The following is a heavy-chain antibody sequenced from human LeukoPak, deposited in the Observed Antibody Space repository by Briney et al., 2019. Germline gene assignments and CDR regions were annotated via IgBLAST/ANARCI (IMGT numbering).Heavy chain of an antibody. Sequence: SETLSLTCTVSGGSISSYYWSWIRQPPGKGLEWNGYIHYSGSTHYNPSLKSRVTISVDTSKNQVSLKLRSVTAADTAVYYCARTTEGYAGGPGYSYYYHMDVWGKGTTVTISS. CDR3: ARTTEGYAGGPGYSYYYHMDV. D-gene: IGHD5-12*01. V-gene: IGHV4-59*01. CDR2: IHYSGST. J-gene: IGHJ6*03. CDR1: GGSISSYY.